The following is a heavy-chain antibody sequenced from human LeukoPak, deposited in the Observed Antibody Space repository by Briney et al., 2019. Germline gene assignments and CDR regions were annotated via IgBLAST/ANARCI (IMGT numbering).Heavy chain of an antibody. CDR3: ARGSNGYPRYFDY. J-gene: IGHJ4*02. CDR2: INAGNGNT. V-gene: IGHV1-3*01. CDR1: GYTFTSYA. D-gene: IGHD3-22*01. Sequence: ASVKVSCKASGYTFTSYAMHWVRQAPGQRLEWMGWINAGNGNTKYSQKFQGRVTITRDTSASTAYMELSSLRSEDTAVYYCARGSNGYPRYFDYWGQGTLVTVSS.